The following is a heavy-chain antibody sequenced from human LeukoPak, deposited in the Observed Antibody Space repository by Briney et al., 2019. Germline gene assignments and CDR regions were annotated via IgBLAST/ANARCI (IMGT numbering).Heavy chain of an antibody. J-gene: IGHJ4*02. CDR1: GGSISSTNYY. CDR3: ATDTTVVERFDY. V-gene: IGHV4-39*01. Sequence: PSETLSLTCTVSGGSISSTNYYWGWIRQPPGKGLEWIGSIHYGENTYYNPSLKSRVTISVDTSKNQFSLKVTSVTAADTAVYYCATDTTVVERFDYWGQGALVSVSS. CDR2: IHYGENT. D-gene: IGHD5-18*01.